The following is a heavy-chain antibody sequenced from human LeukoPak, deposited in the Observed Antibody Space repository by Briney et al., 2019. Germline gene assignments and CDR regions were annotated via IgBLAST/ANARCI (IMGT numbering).Heavy chain of an antibody. D-gene: IGHD2-2*01. CDR2: ISGNAGSI. V-gene: IGHV3-21*01. CDR3: ARDAGVGVVVPAAI. CDR1: GFTLSSYA. J-gene: IGHJ4*02. Sequence: GGSLRLSCAASGFTLSSYAMSWVRQAPGKGLEWVSLISGNAGSIYYADSVKGRFTISRDNAKNSLYLQMNSLRAEDTAVYYCARDAGVGVVVPAAIWGQGTLVTVSS.